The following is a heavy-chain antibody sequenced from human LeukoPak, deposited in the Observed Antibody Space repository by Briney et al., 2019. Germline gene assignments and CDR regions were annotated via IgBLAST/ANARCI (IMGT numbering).Heavy chain of an antibody. CDR1: GGSTSSYY. CDR3: AREEDSSGWFRSDY. CDR2: IYTSGST. Sequence: SETLSLTCTVSGGSTSSYYWSWIRQPAGKGLEWIGRIYTSGSTNYNPSLKSRVTMSVDTSKNQFSLKLSSVTAADTAVYYCAREEDSSGWFRSDYWGQGTLVTVSS. J-gene: IGHJ4*02. V-gene: IGHV4-4*07. D-gene: IGHD6-19*01.